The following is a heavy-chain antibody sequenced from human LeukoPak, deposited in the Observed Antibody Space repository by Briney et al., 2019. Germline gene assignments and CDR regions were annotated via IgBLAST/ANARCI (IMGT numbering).Heavy chain of an antibody. CDR1: GGSISSGGYY. V-gene: IGHV4-31*03. D-gene: IGHD4-17*01. CDR3: ARCGKDGDYVQY. CDR2: IYYSGST. Sequence: NPSETLSLTCTVSGGSISSGGYYWSWIRQHPGKGLEWIGYIYYSGSTYYNPSLKSRVTISVDTTKTHFSLKLSSVTAADTAVYYCARCGKDGDYVQYWGQGTLVTVSS. J-gene: IGHJ4*02.